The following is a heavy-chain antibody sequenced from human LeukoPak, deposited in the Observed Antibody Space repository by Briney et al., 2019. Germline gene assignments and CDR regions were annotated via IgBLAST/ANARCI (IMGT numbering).Heavy chain of an antibody. CDR3: PRGATFGYYYYYYMDV. CDR2: INPSGGST. D-gene: IGHD5-24*01. CDR1: GYTFTSYY. Sequence: ASVKVSCKASGYTFTSYYMHWVRQAPGQGLEWMGIINPSGGSTSYAQKFQGRVTMTRDMSTSTVYMELSRLRSEDTAVYYCPRGATFGYYYYYYMDVWGKGTTVTVSS. V-gene: IGHV1-46*01. J-gene: IGHJ6*03.